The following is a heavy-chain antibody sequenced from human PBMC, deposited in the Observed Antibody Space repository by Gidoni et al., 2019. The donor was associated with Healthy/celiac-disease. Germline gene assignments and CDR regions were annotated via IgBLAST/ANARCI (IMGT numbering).Heavy chain of an antibody. Sequence: EVPLVESGGGLVQPGRSLRLSCTASGFTFGDYAMSWFRQAPGKGLEWVGFIRSKAYGGTTEYAASVKGRFTISSDDSKSIAYLQMNSLKTEDTAVYYCTTRVTMIVVPEDYYYGMDVWGQGTTVTVSS. CDR2: IRSKAYGGTT. CDR3: TTRVTMIVVPEDYYYGMDV. V-gene: IGHV3-49*03. J-gene: IGHJ6*02. D-gene: IGHD3-22*01. CDR1: GFTFGDYA.